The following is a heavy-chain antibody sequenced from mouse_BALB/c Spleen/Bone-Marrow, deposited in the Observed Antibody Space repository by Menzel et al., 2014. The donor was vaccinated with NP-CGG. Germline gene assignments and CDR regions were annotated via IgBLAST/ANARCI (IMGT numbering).Heavy chain of an antibody. D-gene: IGHD1-1*01. V-gene: IGHV1-18*01. Sequence: EVKLQESGPELVKPGASMKISSKASGYSFTGYTMNWVKQSHGKNLEWIGLINPYNGGTSYNQKFKGKATLTVDKSSSTAYMELLSLTSEDSAVYYCARWDYYGYAMDYWGQGTSVTVSS. CDR3: ARWDYYGYAMDY. J-gene: IGHJ4*01. CDR1: GYSFTGYT. CDR2: INPYNGGT.